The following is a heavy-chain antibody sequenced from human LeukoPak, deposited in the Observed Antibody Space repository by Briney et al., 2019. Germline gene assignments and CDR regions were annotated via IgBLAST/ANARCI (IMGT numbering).Heavy chain of an antibody. J-gene: IGHJ4*02. D-gene: IGHD2-15*01. V-gene: IGHV1-2*06. CDR3: ARDPQGYCSGGSCYSAY. Sequence: GASVKVSCKASGYTFTGYYMHWVRQAPGQGLEWMGRINPNSGGTNYAQKFQGRVTMTRDTSISTAYMELSRLRSDDTAVYYCARDPQGYCSGGSCYSAYWGQGTLVTVSS. CDR2: INPNSGGT. CDR1: GYTFTGYY.